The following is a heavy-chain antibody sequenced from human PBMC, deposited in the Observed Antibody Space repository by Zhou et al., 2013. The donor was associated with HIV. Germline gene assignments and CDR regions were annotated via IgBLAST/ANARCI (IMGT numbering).Heavy chain of an antibody. CDR1: GGSFSSYA. J-gene: IGHJ4*02. CDR2: IIPIFGSV. D-gene: IGHD4-17*01. V-gene: IGHV1-69*13. Sequence: QVQLVQSGAEVKKPGSSVKVSCKVSGGSFSSYAISWVRQAPGQGLEWMGRIIPIFGSVYYAQKLQGRVTITADDSTSTAYMELSSLRSEDTAVYYCARAWSPTTVVTPGGAYWGQGTLVTVSS. CDR3: ARAWSPTTVVTPGGAY.